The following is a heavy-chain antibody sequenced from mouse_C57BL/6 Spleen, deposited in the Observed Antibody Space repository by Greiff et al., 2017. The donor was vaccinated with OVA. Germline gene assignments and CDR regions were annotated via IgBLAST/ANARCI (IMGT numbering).Heavy chain of an antibody. D-gene: IGHD2-1*01. CDR1: GYAFTNYL. CDR2: INPGSGGT. V-gene: IGHV1-54*01. Sequence: VQLQQSGAELVRPGTSVKVSCKASGYAFTNYLIEWVKQRPGQGLEWIGVINPGSGGTNYNEKFKGKATLTADKSSSTAYMQLSSLTSEDSAVYFCARGDYGTFADWGQGTLVTVSA. J-gene: IGHJ3*01. CDR3: ARGDYGTFAD.